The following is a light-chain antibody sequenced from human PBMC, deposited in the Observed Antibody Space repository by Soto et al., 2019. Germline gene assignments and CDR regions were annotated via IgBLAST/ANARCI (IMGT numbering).Light chain of an antibody. Sequence: QSALTQPPSASGSPGQSVTISCTGTSSDVRGYNYVSWYQQHPGKVPKLVVYEVNKRPSGVPDRFSGSKSGNTASLTVAGLQAEDEADYYCTSYAGGNNVFGTGTKVTVL. V-gene: IGLV2-8*01. J-gene: IGLJ1*01. CDR1: SSDVRGYNY. CDR2: EVN. CDR3: TSYAGGNNV.